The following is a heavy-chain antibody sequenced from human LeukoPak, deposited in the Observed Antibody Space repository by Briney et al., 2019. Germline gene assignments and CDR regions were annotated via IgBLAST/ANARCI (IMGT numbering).Heavy chain of an antibody. CDR1: GYIFTDNY. V-gene: IGHV1-2*02. Sequence: ASVKVSCKASGYIFTDNYMHWVRQAPGQGPEWLGWSNPNSGGTNYAQKFQGRVTMTRDASTSTAFLELTRLTSDDTAVYYCARDTSTFGFDIWGQGTMVTVSS. D-gene: IGHD2/OR15-2a*01. CDR3: ARDTSTFGFDI. CDR2: SNPNSGGT. J-gene: IGHJ3*02.